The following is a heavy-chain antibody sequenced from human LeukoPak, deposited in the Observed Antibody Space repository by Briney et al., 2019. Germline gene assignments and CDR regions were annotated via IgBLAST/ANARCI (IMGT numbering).Heavy chain of an antibody. CDR3: AKAPVTTCRGAFCYPFDY. Sequence: PGGSLRLSCATSGFSFGSYAMSWVRQAPGKGLEWVSAISDTGNTYHADSVKGRFTISRDSSKNTLFLQMNRLRPEDAAVYYCAKAPVTTCRGAFCYPFDYWGLGTLVTVSS. V-gene: IGHV3-23*01. CDR2: ISDTGNT. D-gene: IGHD2-15*01. CDR1: GFSFGSYA. J-gene: IGHJ4*02.